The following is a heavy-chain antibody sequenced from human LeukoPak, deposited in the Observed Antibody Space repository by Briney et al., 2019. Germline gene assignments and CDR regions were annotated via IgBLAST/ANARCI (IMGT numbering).Heavy chain of an antibody. CDR1: GGSISSYY. Sequence: PSETLSLTCTVSGGSISSYYWNWIRQPAGKGLEWIGRMHTSGSTNYNPSLKSRVTISVDTSKNQFSLKLSSVTAADTAVYYCARDTYSSSWYGENAFDIWGQGTMVTVSS. D-gene: IGHD6-13*01. V-gene: IGHV4-4*07. CDR2: MHTSGST. CDR3: ARDTYSSSWYGENAFDI. J-gene: IGHJ3*02.